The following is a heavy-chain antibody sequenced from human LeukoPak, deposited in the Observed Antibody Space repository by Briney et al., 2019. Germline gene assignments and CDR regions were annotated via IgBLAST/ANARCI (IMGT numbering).Heavy chain of an antibody. CDR2: ISYDGSNK. CDR3: AKDRSYFDY. J-gene: IGHJ4*02. V-gene: IGHV3-30*18. Sequence: GGSLRLSCAASGFTFSSYGMHWVRQAPGKGLEWVAVISYDGSNKYYADSVKGRFTISRDNSKNTLYLQMNSLRAEDTAVYYCAKDRSYFDYWGQGTLVTVSS. CDR1: GFTFSSYG.